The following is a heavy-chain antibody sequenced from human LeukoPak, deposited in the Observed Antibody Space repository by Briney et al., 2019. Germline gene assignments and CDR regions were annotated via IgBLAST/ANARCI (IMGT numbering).Heavy chain of an antibody. CDR1: GGTFGSYA. V-gene: IGHV1-69*05. Sequence: SVKVSCKASGGTFGSYAISWVRQAPGQGLEWMGGIIPIFGTANYAQKFQGRVTITTDESTSTAYMELSSLRSEDTAVYYCARESDGYNYYFDYWGQGTLVTVSS. J-gene: IGHJ4*02. CDR2: IIPIFGTA. CDR3: ARESDGYNYYFDY. D-gene: IGHD5-24*01.